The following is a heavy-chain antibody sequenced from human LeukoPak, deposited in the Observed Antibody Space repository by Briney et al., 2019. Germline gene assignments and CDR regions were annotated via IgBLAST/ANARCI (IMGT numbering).Heavy chain of an antibody. D-gene: IGHD1-7*01. Sequence: SVKVSCKASGGTFSNYAISWVRQAPGQGLEWMGRIIPILGIANYAQKFQGRVTITADKSTSTAYMELSGLRSEDTAVYYCACRRTGTHLDYWGQGTLVTVSS. V-gene: IGHV1-69*04. J-gene: IGHJ4*02. CDR1: GGTFSNYA. CDR2: IIPILGIA. CDR3: ACRRTGTHLDY.